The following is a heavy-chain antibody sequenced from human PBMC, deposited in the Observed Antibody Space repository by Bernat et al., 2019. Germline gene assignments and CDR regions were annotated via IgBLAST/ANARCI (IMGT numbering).Heavy chain of an antibody. CDR3: AKDPKSVVVPPSFDY. CDR2: ISGSGGST. CDR1: GFTFSSYA. V-gene: IGHV3-23*01. D-gene: IGHD2-2*01. Sequence: EVQLLESGGGLVQPGGSLRLSCAASGFTFSSYAMSWVRQAPGKGLEWVSAISGSGGSTYYADSMKGRFTISRDNSKNTLYLQMNSLRAEDTAVYYCAKDPKSVVVPPSFDYWGQGTLVTVSS. J-gene: IGHJ4*02.